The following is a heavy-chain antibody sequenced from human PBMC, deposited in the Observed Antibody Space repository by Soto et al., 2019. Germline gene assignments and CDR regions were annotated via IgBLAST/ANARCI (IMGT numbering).Heavy chain of an antibody. CDR3: ASLADMDV. V-gene: IGHV4-34*01. CDR2: INHSGST. D-gene: IGHD3-16*01. CDR1: GGSFSGYY. Sequence: PSETLSLTCAVYGGSFSGYYWSWIRQPPGKGLEWIGEINHSGSTNYNPPLKSRVTISVDTSKNQFSLKLSSVTAADTAVYYCASLADMDVWGKGTTVTVSS. J-gene: IGHJ6*03.